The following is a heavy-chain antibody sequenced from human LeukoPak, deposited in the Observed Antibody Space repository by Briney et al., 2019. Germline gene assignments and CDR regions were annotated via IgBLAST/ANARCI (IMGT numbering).Heavy chain of an antibody. CDR3: AREGTGTTDY. Sequence: SETLSLTCTVSGGSISSGGYYWSWIRQPPGKGLEWIGYIYHSGSTYYNLSLKSRVTISVDRSKNQFSLKLSSVTAADTAVYYCAREGTGTTDYWGQGTLVTVSS. CDR2: IYHSGST. D-gene: IGHD1-14*01. J-gene: IGHJ4*02. CDR1: GGSISSGGYY. V-gene: IGHV4-30-2*01.